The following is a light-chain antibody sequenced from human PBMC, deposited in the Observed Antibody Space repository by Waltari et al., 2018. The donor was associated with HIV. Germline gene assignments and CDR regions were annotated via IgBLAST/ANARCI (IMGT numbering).Light chain of an antibody. J-gene: IGKJ1*01. CDR1: QCIRNN. CDR2: GAS. CDR3: LQHNNYPRT. V-gene: IGKV1-17*01. Sequence: DIQMIQSPSPLSASVGDRVTITCRASQCIRNNLGWFQQKPGKAPQRLIFGASSLHPRVPSRFSGSGSGTEFTLTISSLQPEDFATYYCLQHNNYPRTFGRGTKVEIK.